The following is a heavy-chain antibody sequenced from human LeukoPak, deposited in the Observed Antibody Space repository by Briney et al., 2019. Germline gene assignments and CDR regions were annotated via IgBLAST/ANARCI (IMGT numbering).Heavy chain of an antibody. D-gene: IGHD4-17*01. V-gene: IGHV3-23*01. Sequence: PGGSLRLSCAASGFTFSSYAMSWVRQAPGKGLEWVSAISGSGGSTYYADSVKGRFTISRDNSKNTLYLQMNSLRAEDTAVYYCAKRVTVTTMQFYFDYWGQGTLVTVSS. CDR1: GFTFSSYA. J-gene: IGHJ4*02. CDR2: ISGSGGST. CDR3: AKRVTVTTMQFYFDY.